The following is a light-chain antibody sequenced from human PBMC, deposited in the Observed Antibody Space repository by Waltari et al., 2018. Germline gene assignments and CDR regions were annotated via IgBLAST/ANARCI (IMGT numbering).Light chain of an antibody. J-gene: IGLJ3*02. V-gene: IGLV2-14*01. Sequence: QSALTQPASVSGSPGQSITISCTGTSSDIGYYNFVSWYQQHPGTAPKLMIYVVSNRPRGGSYRFSGSKSGNTASLTISGLQTEDEADYFCSSYLGYRADWVFGGGTKLTVL. CDR1: SSDIGYYNF. CDR3: SSYLGYRADWV. CDR2: VVS.